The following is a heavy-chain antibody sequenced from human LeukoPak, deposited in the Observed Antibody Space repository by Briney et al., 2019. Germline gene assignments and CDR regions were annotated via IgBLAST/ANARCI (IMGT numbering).Heavy chain of an antibody. CDR1: GFTFSSYP. CDR3: PYDF. J-gene: IGHJ1*01. CDR2: ISDSGDST. Sequence: PGGSLRLSCAASGFTFSSYPMSWVRQAPGKGLEWVSDISDSGDSTYYADSVKGRFSISRDNSKNTLYLQMNSLRVEDTAVYYCPYDFWGQGTLLTVSS. V-gene: IGHV3-23*01.